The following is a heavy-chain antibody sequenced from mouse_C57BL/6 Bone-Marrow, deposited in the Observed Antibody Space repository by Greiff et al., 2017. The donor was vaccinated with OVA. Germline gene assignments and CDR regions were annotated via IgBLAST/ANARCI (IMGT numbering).Heavy chain of an antibody. CDR3: ARWAYYDPYYFDY. D-gene: IGHD2-4*01. V-gene: IGHV1-76*01. CDR1: GYTFTDYY. CDR2: IYPGSGNT. J-gene: IGHJ2*01. Sequence: VQLQQSGAELVRPGASVKLSCKASGYTFTDYYINWVKQRPGQGLEWIARIYPGSGNTYYNEKFKGKATLTAEKSSSTAYMQLSSLTSEDSAVYFCARWAYYDPYYFDYWGQGTTLTVSS.